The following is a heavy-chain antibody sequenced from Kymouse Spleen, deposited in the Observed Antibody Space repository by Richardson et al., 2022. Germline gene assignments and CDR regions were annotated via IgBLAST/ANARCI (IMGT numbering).Heavy chain of an antibody. V-gene: IGHV3-30*18. CDR3: AGYGSGPRYYGMDV. CDR2: ISYDGSNK. Sequence: QVQLVESGGGVVQPGRSLRLSCAASGFTFSSYGMHWVRQAPGKGLEWVAVISYDGSNKYYADSVKGRFTISRDNSKNTLYLQMNSLRAEDTAVYYCAGYGSGPRYYGMDVWGQGTTVTVSS. J-gene: IGHJ6*02. CDR1: GFTFSSYG. D-gene: IGHD3-10*01.